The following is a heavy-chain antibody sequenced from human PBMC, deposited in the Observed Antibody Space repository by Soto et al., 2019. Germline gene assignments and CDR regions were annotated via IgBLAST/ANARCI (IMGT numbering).Heavy chain of an antibody. V-gene: IGHV4-31*03. CDR1: GGSISSGGYY. Sequence: SEPLSLTSTVSGGSISSGGYYWSWIRQHPGKGLEWIGYIYYSGSTYYNPSLKSRVTISVDTSKNQFSLKLSSVTAADTAVYYCARSTSYYDSSGYYPQYWGQGTLVTVSS. CDR2: IYYSGST. CDR3: ARSTSYYDSSGYYPQY. D-gene: IGHD3-22*01. J-gene: IGHJ4*02.